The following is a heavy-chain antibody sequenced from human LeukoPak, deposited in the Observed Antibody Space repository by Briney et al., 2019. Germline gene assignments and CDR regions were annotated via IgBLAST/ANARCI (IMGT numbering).Heavy chain of an antibody. CDR3: ARDSGPLGDGH. CDR2: ISDNGRTI. D-gene: IGHD4-17*01. Sequence: GGSLRLSCAASGFTFSSHEMNWVRQAPGKGLEWVSYISDNGRTIYYADSVKGRFTISRDNAKNSLYLQMSSLRAEDTAVYYCARDSGPLGDGHWGQGTLVTVSS. V-gene: IGHV3-48*03. CDR1: GFTFSSHE. J-gene: IGHJ4*02.